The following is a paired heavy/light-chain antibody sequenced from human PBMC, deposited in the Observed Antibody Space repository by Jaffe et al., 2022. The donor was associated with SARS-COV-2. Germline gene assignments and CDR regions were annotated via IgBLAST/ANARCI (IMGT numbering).Light chain of an antibody. V-gene: IGKV1-39*01. CDR2: SAS. Sequence: DTQMTQSPSSLSASVGDRVTITCRASQSVSNYLNWYQQKPGKAPKILIYSASSLQSGVPSRFSASGSGTDFTLTISSLQPEDFATYHCQQSYNIPRTFGQGTKVEIK. J-gene: IGKJ1*01. CDR3: QQSYNIPRT. CDR1: QSVSNY.
Heavy chain of an antibody. CDR2: IYSGGAT. J-gene: IGHJ4*02. CDR1: GFTVRSNY. D-gene: IGHD3-16*01. Sequence: EVQLVESGGGLVQPGGSLRLSCAVSGFTVRSNYMNWVRQAPGKGLEWVSIIYSGGATYYTDSVKGRFIISRDNSKNTLYLQMNSLRAEDTAVYYCARDDGQGGPFDYWGQGTLVTVSS. V-gene: IGHV3-66*02. CDR3: ARDDGQGGPFDY.